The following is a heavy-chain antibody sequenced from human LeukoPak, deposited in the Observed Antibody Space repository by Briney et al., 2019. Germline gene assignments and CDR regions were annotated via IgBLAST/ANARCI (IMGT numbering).Heavy chain of an antibody. J-gene: IGHJ5*02. CDR2: ISSSSSYI. D-gene: IGHD6-13*01. CDR1: GFTFSSYS. V-gene: IGHV3-21*01. CDR3: ARDLGAAADGGQLPNWFDP. Sequence: GGSLRLSCAASGFTFSSYSMNWVRQAPGKGLEWVSSISSSSSYIYYADSVKGRFTISRDNAKNSLYLQMNSLRAEDTAVYYCARDLGAAADGGQLPNWFDPWGQGTLVTVSS.